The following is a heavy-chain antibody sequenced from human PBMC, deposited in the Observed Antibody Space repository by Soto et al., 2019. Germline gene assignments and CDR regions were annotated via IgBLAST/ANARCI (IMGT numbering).Heavy chain of an antibody. Sequence: GGSLRLSCAASGFTFNSYAMHWVRQAPGMGLEWVAVISFDGTIKFYADSVKGRFTISRDDSKNTLFLQMRSLRAEDTALYYCARDHSAYSSGNPGRQHFDSWGQGTLGTVS. J-gene: IGHJ4*02. D-gene: IGHD5-12*01. CDR1: GFTFNSYA. V-gene: IGHV3-30-3*01. CDR3: ARDHSAYSSGNPGRQHFDS. CDR2: ISFDGTIK.